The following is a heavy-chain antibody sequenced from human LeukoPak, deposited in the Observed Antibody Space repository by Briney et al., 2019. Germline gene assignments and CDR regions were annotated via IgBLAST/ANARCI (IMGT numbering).Heavy chain of an antibody. V-gene: IGHV3-11*01. Sequence: GGSLRLSCKASGFTFDDYGMHWVRQAPGKGLEWVSYISSSGSTIYYADSVKGRFTISRDNAKNSLYLQMNSLRAEDTAVYYCARTYYYDSSGWDYWGQGTLVTVSS. D-gene: IGHD3-22*01. CDR2: ISSSGSTI. CDR3: ARTYYYDSSGWDY. J-gene: IGHJ4*02. CDR1: GFTFDDYG.